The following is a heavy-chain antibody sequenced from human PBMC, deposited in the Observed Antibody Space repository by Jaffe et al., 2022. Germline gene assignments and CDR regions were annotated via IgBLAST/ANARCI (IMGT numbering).Heavy chain of an antibody. J-gene: IGHJ3*02. V-gene: IGHV5-51*01. CDR1: GYSFTSYW. Sequence: EVQLVQSGAEVKKPGESLKISCKGSGYSFTSYWIGWVRQMPGKGLEWMGIIYPGDSDTRYSPSFQGQVTISADKSISTAYLQWSSLKASDTAMYYCVRHASPSTMIVVVNTRRPVPHDAFDIWGQGTMVTVSS. CDR2: IYPGDSDT. CDR3: VRHASPSTMIVVVNTRRPVPHDAFDI. D-gene: IGHD3-22*01.